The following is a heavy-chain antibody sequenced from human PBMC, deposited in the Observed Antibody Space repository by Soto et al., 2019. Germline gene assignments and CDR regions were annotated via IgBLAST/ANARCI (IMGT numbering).Heavy chain of an antibody. J-gene: IGHJ4*02. D-gene: IGHD3-22*01. CDR2: IRSKANSYAT. Sequence: HPGGSLRLSCAASGFTFSGSSMHWVRQASGKGLEWVGRIRSKANSYATAYAASVKGRFTISRDDSKNTAYLQMNSLKTEDTAVYYCTRHSSSGYSFDYCGQGTLVTVCS. V-gene: IGHV3-73*01. CDR3: TRHSSSGYSFDY. CDR1: GFTFSGSS.